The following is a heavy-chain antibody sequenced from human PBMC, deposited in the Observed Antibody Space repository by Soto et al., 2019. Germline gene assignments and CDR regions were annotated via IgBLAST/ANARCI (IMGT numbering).Heavy chain of an antibody. CDR1: GYTFTSYD. CDR2: MNTNSGNT. V-gene: IGHV1-8*01. J-gene: IGHJ4*02. CDR3: ARETVGAVDD. Sequence: QVQLVQSGAEVKKPGASVKVSCKASGYTFTSYDINWVRQATGQGLEWMGWMNTNSGNTGYAQKFQGRVTMTRNTSISTGYMELTGLGSEDTAVYYCARETVGAVDDWGQGTLVTVSS. D-gene: IGHD1-26*01.